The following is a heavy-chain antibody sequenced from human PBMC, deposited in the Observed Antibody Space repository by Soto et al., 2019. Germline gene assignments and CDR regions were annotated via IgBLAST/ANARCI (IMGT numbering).Heavy chain of an antibody. CDR3: AKDRGPQDCSGGSCYSVRFDY. D-gene: IGHD2-15*01. Sequence: GGSLRLSCAASGFTFSSYAMSWVRQAPGKGLEWVSAISGSGGSTYYADSVKGRFTISRDNSKNTLYLQMNSLRAEDTAVYYCAKDRGPQDCSGGSCYSVRFDYWGQGTLVTVSS. CDR2: ISGSGGST. CDR1: GFTFSSYA. V-gene: IGHV3-23*01. J-gene: IGHJ4*02.